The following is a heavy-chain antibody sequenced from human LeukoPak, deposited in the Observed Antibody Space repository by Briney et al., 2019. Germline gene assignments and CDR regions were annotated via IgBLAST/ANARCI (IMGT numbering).Heavy chain of an antibody. CDR3: ARPHYDILTGYMYYFDY. D-gene: IGHD3-9*01. CDR1: GFTFGSYA. CDR2: ITGSGAST. Sequence: AGGSLRLSCAASGFTFGSYAMTWVRQAPGKGLEWVSHITGSGASTYYADSVKGRFTISRDNSNNSLYLQMNSLRADDTAVYYCARPHYDILTGYMYYFDYWGQGTLVTVSS. V-gene: IGHV3-23*01. J-gene: IGHJ4*02.